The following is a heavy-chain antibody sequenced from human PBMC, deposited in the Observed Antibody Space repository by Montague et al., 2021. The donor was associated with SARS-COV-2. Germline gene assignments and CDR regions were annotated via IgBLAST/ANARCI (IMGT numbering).Heavy chain of an antibody. D-gene: IGHD4-23*01. CDR3: ARGGGNSADYYNYSMDV. J-gene: IGHJ6*02. CDR1: GGSISSYY. Sequence: SETLSLTCTVSGGSISSYYWTWIRQPPGKGLESIGYIYHNGSTKYNPSLKSRVTISVDTSKNQFSLTLSSVSVADTAVYYCARGGGNSADYYNYSMDVWGQGTTVTVSS. V-gene: IGHV4-59*01. CDR2: IYHNGST.